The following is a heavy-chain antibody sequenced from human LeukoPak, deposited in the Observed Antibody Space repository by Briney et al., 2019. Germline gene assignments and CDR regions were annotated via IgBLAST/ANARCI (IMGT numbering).Heavy chain of an antibody. CDR3: AKDRFPANWGRDYFDY. J-gene: IGHJ4*02. CDR2: ISYDGSNK. CDR1: GFTFSSYA. Sequence: GGSLRLSCAASGFTFSSYAMHWVRQAPGKGLEWVAVISYDGSNKYYADSVKGRFTISRDNSKNTLYLQMNSLRAEDTAVYYCAKDRFPANWGRDYFDYWGQGTLVTVSS. V-gene: IGHV3-30-3*01. D-gene: IGHD7-27*01.